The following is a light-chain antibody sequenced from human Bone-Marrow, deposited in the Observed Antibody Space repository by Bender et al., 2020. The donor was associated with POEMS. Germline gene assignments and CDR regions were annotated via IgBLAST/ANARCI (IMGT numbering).Light chain of an antibody. Sequence: QSALTQPASVSGSPGQSITISCTGTSSDVGYYNLVSWYQHLPGKAPKLVFYEVTKRPSGVSNRFSGSKSGDTASLTISGLQAENEAGYYCCSYADNLTLYGVETGTKVTV. CDR3: CSYADNLTLYG. V-gene: IGLV2-23*02. CDR2: EVT. CDR1: SSDVGYYNL. J-gene: IGLJ1*01.